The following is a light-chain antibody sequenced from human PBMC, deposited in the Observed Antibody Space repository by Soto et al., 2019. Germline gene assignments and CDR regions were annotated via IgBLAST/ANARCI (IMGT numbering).Light chain of an antibody. Sequence: QSVLTQPPSISGAPGQRVTISCSGSSSNIGADFDVHWYQQLPGTAPKVLTHHDGDRPSGVPDRFSWSRSGTSASLTISGLRPEDEADYSCHSFDCRLTARVFGRGTKLTVL. CDR3: HSFDCRLTARV. CDR2: HDG. J-gene: IGLJ3*02. V-gene: IGLV1-40*01. CDR1: SSNIGADFD.